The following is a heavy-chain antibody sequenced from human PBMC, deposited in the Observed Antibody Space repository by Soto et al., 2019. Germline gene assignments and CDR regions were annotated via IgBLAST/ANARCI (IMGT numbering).Heavy chain of an antibody. J-gene: IGHJ6*02. Sequence: SSETLSLTCTVSGGSISSYYWSWIRQPPGKGLEWIGYIYYSGSTNYNPSLKSRVTISVDTSKNQFSLKLSSVTAADTAVYYCARDRRDYYDSSGYYTGGGGMDVWGQGTTVTVSS. CDR2: IYYSGST. CDR1: GGSISSYY. CDR3: ARDRRDYYDSSGYYTGGGGMDV. V-gene: IGHV4-59*01. D-gene: IGHD3-22*01.